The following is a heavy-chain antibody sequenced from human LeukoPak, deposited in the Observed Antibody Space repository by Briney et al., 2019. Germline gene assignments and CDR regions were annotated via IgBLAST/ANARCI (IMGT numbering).Heavy chain of an antibody. CDR3: ASAPRQGSRGGLDY. CDR2: FYYTGTT. J-gene: IGHJ4*02. D-gene: IGHD3-16*01. CDR1: GASISSSTYY. Sequence: PSETLSLTCSVSGASISSSTYYWGWLRQPPGKGLEGIGAFYYTGTTYDNPSLRSRVTISVDTSKNHFSLKLSSVTAADTALYYCASAPRQGSRGGLDYWGQGTLVTVSS. V-gene: IGHV4-39*02.